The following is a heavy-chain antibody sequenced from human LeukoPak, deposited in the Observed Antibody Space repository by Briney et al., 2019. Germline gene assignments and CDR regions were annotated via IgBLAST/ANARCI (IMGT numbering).Heavy chain of an antibody. CDR3: ARHEWYNWNTIGEFDP. CDR2: IYHSGST. D-gene: IGHD1/OR15-1a*01. V-gene: IGHV4-38-2*01. J-gene: IGHJ5*02. Sequence: TSETLSLTCAVSGYSISSGYYWGWIRQPPGKGLEWIGSIYHSGSTYYNPSLKSRVTISVDTSKNQFSLKLSSVTAADTAVYYCARHEWYNWNTIGEFDPWGQGTLVTVSS. CDR1: GYSISSGYY.